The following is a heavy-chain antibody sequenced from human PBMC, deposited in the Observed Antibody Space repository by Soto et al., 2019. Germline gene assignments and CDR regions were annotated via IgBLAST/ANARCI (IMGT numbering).Heavy chain of an antibody. D-gene: IGHD2-8*01. Sequence: EVQLVESGGGLVKPGGSLRLSCAASGFTFSNAWMSWVRQAPGKGLEWVGRIKSKTDGGTTDYAAPVKGRFTSSRHDSKNTLYLQMTSLKTEDTAVYYCTAPPYAYSYYMDVWGKGTTVTVSS. V-gene: IGHV3-15*01. J-gene: IGHJ6*03. CDR1: GFTFSNAW. CDR3: TAPPYAYSYYMDV. CDR2: IKSKTDGGTT.